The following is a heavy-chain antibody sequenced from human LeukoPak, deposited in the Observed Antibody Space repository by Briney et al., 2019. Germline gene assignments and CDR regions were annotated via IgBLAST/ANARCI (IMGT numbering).Heavy chain of an antibody. D-gene: IGHD3-16*02. CDR1: GYSFTTYW. CDR2: IYPGDSDT. V-gene: IGHV5-51*01. J-gene: IGHJ4*02. CDR3: ARLSTMGELSVGEFDY. Sequence: GESLKISCKGSGYSFTTYWIGWVRQMPGKGLEYVGIIYPGDSDTRYSPSFQGQVTISADKSISTAYLQWSSLKASDTAMYYCARLSTMGELSVGEFDYWGQGTLVTVSS.